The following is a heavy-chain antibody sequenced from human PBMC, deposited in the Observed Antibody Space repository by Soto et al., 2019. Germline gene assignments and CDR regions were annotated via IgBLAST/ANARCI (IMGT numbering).Heavy chain of an antibody. V-gene: IGHV1-18*01. D-gene: IGHD3-10*01. Sequence: QVQLVQSGAEVKKPGASVKVSCKTSGYTFTNFGISWVRQAPGQRFEWLGWISGDSGRTYYAQKFQGRVTMTRDTSTNTGYMELRSLSSDGTAVFYCVRVGSTDHDRAGHYWGRGTLVSVSS. CDR3: VRVGSTDHDRAGHY. J-gene: IGHJ4*02. CDR2: ISGDSGRT. CDR1: GYTFTNFG.